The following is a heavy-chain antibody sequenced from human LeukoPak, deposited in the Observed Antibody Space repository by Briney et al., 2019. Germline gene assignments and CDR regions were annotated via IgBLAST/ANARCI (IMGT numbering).Heavy chain of an antibody. CDR1: GYRFTSYW. D-gene: IGHD4-17*01. J-gene: IGHJ4*02. CDR3: ARSQGDYRPYYFDF. V-gene: IGHV5-51*01. Sequence: GESLQISCKGSGYRFTSYWIGRVRQMPGKGLEGMGIIYPGDSDTRYSPSFQGQVTISADKSISAAYLQWSSLKASDTAMYYCARSQGDYRPYYFDFWGQGTLVTVSS. CDR2: IYPGDSDT.